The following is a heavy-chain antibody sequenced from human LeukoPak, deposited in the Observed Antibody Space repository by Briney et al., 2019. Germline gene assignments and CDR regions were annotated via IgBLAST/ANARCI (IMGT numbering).Heavy chain of an antibody. Sequence: GESLKISCKGSGYSFNTYWIGWVRQMPGKGLEWMGIIYPGDSDTKYSPSFQGQVTISADKSISTAYLQWSSLKASDTAMYYCARQEWELTGSEYYFDYWGQGTLVTVSS. V-gene: IGHV5-51*01. CDR2: IYPGDSDT. D-gene: IGHD1-26*01. J-gene: IGHJ4*02. CDR1: GYSFNTYW. CDR3: ARQEWELTGSEYYFDY.